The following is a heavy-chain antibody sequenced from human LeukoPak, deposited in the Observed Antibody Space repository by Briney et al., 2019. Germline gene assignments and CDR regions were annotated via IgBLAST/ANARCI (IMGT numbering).Heavy chain of an antibody. CDR1: GGSISSYY. Sequence: SETLSLTCAVSGGSISSYYWTWIRQPPGKGLEWIGFIYYTGNTNSNPSLKSRVIISLETSKNQFSLKLNSVTAADTAVYFRAAGWGIDSFDFWGHGTMVIVSS. J-gene: IGHJ3*01. CDR3: AAGWGIDSFDF. D-gene: IGHD6-19*01. V-gene: IGHV4-59*12. CDR2: IYYTGNT.